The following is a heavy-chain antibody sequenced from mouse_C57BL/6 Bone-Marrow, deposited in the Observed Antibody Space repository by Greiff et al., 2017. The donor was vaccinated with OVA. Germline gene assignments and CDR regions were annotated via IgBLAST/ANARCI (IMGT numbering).Heavy chain of an antibody. CDR2: ISDGGSYT. J-gene: IGHJ1*03. D-gene: IGHD2-3*01. CDR1: GFTFSSYA. V-gene: IGHV5-4*01. CDR3: ARDPAHDATFYWYFGV. Sequence: EVQLVESGGGLVKPGGSLKLSCAASGFTFSSYALSWVRQTPDKRLEWVATISDGGSYTNYPDNVKGRFTISRDNAKNNRYLQMSHLKSEDTAMYYCARDPAHDATFYWYFGVWGTGTTVTVSS.